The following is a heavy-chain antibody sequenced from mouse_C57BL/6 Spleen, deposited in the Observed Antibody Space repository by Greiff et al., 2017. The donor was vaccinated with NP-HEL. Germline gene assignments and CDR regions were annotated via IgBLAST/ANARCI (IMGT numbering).Heavy chain of an antibody. Sequence: QVQLKQSGAELVRPGTSVKVSCKASGYAFTNYLIEWVKQRPGQGLEWIGVINPGSGGTNYNEKFKGKATLTADKSSSTAYMQLSSLTSEDSAVYFCARQIPVEGYFDVWGTGTTVTVSS. V-gene: IGHV1-54*01. CDR2: INPGSGGT. CDR1: GYAFTNYL. CDR3: ARQIPVEGYFDV. J-gene: IGHJ1*03. D-gene: IGHD1-1*01.